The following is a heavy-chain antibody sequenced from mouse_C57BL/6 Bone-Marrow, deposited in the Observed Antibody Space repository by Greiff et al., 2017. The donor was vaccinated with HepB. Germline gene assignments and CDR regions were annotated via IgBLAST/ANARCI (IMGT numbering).Heavy chain of an antibody. CDR1: GFTFSDYG. Sequence: EVKLVESGGGLVKPGGSLKLSCAASGFTFSDYGMHWVRQAPEKGLEWVAYISSGSSTIYYADTVKGRFTISRDNAKNTLFLQMTSLRSEDTAMYYCASPISRDAMDYWGQGTSVTVSS. J-gene: IGHJ4*01. CDR2: ISSGSSTI. CDR3: ASPISRDAMDY. V-gene: IGHV5-17*01.